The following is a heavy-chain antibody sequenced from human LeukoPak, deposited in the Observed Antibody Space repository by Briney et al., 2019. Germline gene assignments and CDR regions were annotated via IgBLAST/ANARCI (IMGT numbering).Heavy chain of an antibody. CDR2: ISGSGAST. Sequence: GGSLRLSCLTSGFTLSTNAMSWVRQAPGKGLEWISGISGSGASTYYADSVKGRFTISKDDSRNTLYLQMNSLRGDDTAVYYCAKDVGKWESLHFFDYWGQGTLVTVSS. CDR3: AKDVGKWESLHFFDY. V-gene: IGHV3-23*01. CDR1: GFTLSTNA. D-gene: IGHD1-26*01. J-gene: IGHJ4*02.